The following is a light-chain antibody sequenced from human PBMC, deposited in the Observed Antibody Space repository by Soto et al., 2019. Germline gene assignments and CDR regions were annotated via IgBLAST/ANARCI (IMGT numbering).Light chain of an antibody. Sequence: DIQMTQSPSTLSGSLGYRATISCLASQTISSWLAWYQQKPGKAPKVLISVASNLATGVPSRFSGSGSGTEFTLSSSSLQPDDFATYYCQQYHTYPWTFGQGTKVEIK. CDR3: QQYHTYPWT. CDR1: QTISSW. CDR2: VAS. J-gene: IGKJ1*01. V-gene: IGKV1-5*01.